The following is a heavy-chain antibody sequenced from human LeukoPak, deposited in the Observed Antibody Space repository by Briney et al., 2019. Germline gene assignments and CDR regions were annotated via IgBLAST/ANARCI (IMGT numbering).Heavy chain of an antibody. J-gene: IGHJ4*02. Sequence: SETLSLTCTVSGCSISSGDYYWSWIRQPPGKGLEWIGYICCSGSNYYNTSLKSRVTISVDASKTQFSLKLRSVTAADTAVYYCARWSGVVVPAAIRRGFDYWGQGTLVTVSS. V-gene: IGHV4-30-4*08. CDR1: GCSISSGDYY. D-gene: IGHD2-2*02. CDR3: ARWSGVVVPAAIRRGFDY. CDR2: ICCSGSN.